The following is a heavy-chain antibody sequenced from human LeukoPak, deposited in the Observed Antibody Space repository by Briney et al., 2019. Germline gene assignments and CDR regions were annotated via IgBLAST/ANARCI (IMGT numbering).Heavy chain of an antibody. Sequence: AGGSLRLSCAASGFTFSGSAMHWVRQASGKGLEWVGRIRSKANSYATAYAASVKGRFTISRDDSKNSAYLQMNSLKTEDTAVYYCTGNIVGATILGGQGTLVTVSS. D-gene: IGHD1-26*01. CDR2: IRSKANSYAT. J-gene: IGHJ4*02. CDR3: TGNIVGATIL. CDR1: GFTFSGSA. V-gene: IGHV3-73*01.